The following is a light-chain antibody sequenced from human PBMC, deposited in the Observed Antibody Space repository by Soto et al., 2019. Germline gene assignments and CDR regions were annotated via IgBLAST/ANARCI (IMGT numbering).Light chain of an antibody. J-gene: IGKJ1*01. CDR1: HTISSSY. Sequence: EIVLTQSPGTLSLSPGERATLSCRASHTISSSYLAWYQQKPGQAPRLLMYGISRRATGIPDRFSGSGSGTDFTLTITRLEPEDFAVYYCQHQGTFGQGTKVDIK. CDR2: GIS. V-gene: IGKV3-20*01. CDR3: QHQGT.